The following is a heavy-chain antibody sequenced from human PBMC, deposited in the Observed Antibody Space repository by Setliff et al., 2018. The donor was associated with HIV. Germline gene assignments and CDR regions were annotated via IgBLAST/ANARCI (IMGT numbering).Heavy chain of an antibody. D-gene: IGHD4-17*01. J-gene: IGHJ4*02. V-gene: IGHV1-8*01. CDR2: MNPNSGNT. CDR1: GYTFTNYD. Sequence: ASVKVSCKASGYTFTNYDINWVRQATGQGLEWMGWMNPNSGNTGYAQKFQGRVTMTRNTSISTAYMELSSLRSEDTAVYYCATSPAAVTPRYFDFWGQGTLVTVSS. CDR3: ATSPAAVTPRYFDF.